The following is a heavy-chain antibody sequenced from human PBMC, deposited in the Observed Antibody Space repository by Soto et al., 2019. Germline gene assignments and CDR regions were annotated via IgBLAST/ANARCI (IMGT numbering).Heavy chain of an antibody. V-gene: IGHV3-21*01. D-gene: IGHD3-10*01. J-gene: IGHJ4*02. CDR1: GFTFSSYS. CDR3: ARDPVWFGEFDRNFDY. Sequence: PGGSLRLSCAASGFTFSSYSMNWVRQAPGKGLEWVSSISSSSSYIYYADSVKGRFTISRDNAKNSLYLQMNSLRAEDTAVYYCARDPVWFGEFDRNFDYWGQGTLVTVSS. CDR2: ISSSSSYI.